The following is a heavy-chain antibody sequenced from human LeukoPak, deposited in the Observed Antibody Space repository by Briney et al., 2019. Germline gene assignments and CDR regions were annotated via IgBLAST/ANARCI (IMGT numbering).Heavy chain of an antibody. Sequence: SVKVSCKASGGTFSSYAISWVRQAPGQGLEWMGGIIPIFGAANYAQKFQGRVTITADESTSTAYMELSSLRSEDTAVYYCASHPGIAVAGFFDYWGQGTLVTVSS. CDR2: IIPIFGAA. J-gene: IGHJ4*02. D-gene: IGHD6-19*01. CDR1: GGTFSSYA. CDR3: ASHPGIAVAGFFDY. V-gene: IGHV1-69*13.